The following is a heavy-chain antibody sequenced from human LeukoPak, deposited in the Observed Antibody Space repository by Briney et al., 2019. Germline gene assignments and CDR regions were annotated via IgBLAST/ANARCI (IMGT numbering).Heavy chain of an antibody. CDR2: ISHDGNTK. D-gene: IGHD3-9*01. J-gene: IGHJ4*02. CDR3: ARDRDWMLYDY. Sequence: GTSLRLSCAGSGFTFSTYVMHWVRQVPGKGLEWVARISHDGNTKFYADSVKGRFTISRDNSKNTLSLEMYSPRAEDTAMYYCARDRDWMLYDYWGQGTLVTVSS. CDR1: GFTFSTYV. V-gene: IGHV3-33*01.